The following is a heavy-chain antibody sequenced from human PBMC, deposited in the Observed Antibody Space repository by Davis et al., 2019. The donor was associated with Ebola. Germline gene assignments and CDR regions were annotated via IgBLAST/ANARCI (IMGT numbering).Heavy chain of an antibody. D-gene: IGHD6-19*01. CDR3: ARGRRREWLETDY. Sequence: ASVKVSCKASGYTFTSYGISWVRQAPGQGLEWMGWISAYNGNTNYAQKFQGRVTMTRNTSISTAYMELSSLRSEDTAVYYCARGRRREWLETDYWGQGTLVTVSS. V-gene: IGHV1-18*01. CDR1: GYTFTSYG. CDR2: ISAYNGNT. J-gene: IGHJ4*02.